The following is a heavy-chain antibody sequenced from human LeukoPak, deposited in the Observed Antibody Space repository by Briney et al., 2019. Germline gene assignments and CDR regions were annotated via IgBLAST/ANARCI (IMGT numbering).Heavy chain of an antibody. CDR2: IYTSGST. V-gene: IGHV4-4*08. D-gene: IGHD2-15*01. CDR3: ARLYCSGGSCYSDY. Sequence: SETLSLTCTVSGGSISSYYWSWIRQPPGKGLEWIGRIYTSGSTNYNPSLKSRVTTSVDTSKNQFSLKLSSVTAADTAVYYCARLYCSGGSCYSDYWGQGTLVTVSS. J-gene: IGHJ4*02. CDR1: GGSISSYY.